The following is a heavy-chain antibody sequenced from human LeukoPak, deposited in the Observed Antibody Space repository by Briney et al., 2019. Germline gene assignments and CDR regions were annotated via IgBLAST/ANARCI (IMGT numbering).Heavy chain of an antibody. CDR2: IIPIFGTA. J-gene: IGHJ4*02. Sequence: SVKVSRKASGGTFSSYAISWVRQAPGQGLEWMGRIIPIFGTANYAQKFQGRVTITTDESTSTAYMELGSLRSEDTAVYYCARSRSWYISHSDYWGQGTLVTVSS. D-gene: IGHD6-13*01. CDR3: ARSRSWYISHSDY. CDR1: GGTFSSYA. V-gene: IGHV1-69*05.